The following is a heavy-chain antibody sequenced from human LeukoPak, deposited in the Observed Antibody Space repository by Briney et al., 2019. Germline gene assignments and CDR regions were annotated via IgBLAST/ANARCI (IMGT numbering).Heavy chain of an antibody. CDR3: TTEGDDIAEAWFDY. CDR2: IKSKTDGGTT. CDR1: GFTFSHAW. V-gene: IGHV3-15*01. D-gene: IGHD6-13*01. Sequence: GGSLRLSCAASGFTFSHAWMSWVRQAPGKGLEWVGRIKSKTDGGTTDYAAPVKGRFTISRDDSKNTLYLQMNSLRTEDTAVYYCTTEGDDIAEAWFDYWGQGTLVTVSS. J-gene: IGHJ4*02.